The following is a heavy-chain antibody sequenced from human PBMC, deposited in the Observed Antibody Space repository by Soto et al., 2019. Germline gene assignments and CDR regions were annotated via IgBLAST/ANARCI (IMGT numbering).Heavy chain of an antibody. Sequence: GESLKISCAASGFTFSSYWMSWVRQAPGKGLEWVANIKQDGSEKYYVDSVKGRFTISRDNAKNSLYLQMNSLRAEDTAVYYCARIQLWRRPFDYWGQGTLVTVSS. CDR2: IKQDGSEK. V-gene: IGHV3-7*05. CDR1: GFTFSSYW. D-gene: IGHD5-18*01. CDR3: ARIQLWRRPFDY. J-gene: IGHJ4*02.